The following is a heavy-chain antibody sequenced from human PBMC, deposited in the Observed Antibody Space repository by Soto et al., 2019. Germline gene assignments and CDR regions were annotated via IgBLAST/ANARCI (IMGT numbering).Heavy chain of an antibody. CDR2: IWYDGSNK. J-gene: IGHJ6*02. Sequence: SLRLSCAASGFTFSSYGMHWVRQAPGKGLEWVAVIWYDGSNKYYADSVKGRFTISRDNSKNTLYLQMNSLRAEDTAVYYCARDISPSTGSSYYYGMDVWGQGTTVTVSS. V-gene: IGHV3-33*01. CDR3: ARDISPSTGSSYYYGMDV. D-gene: IGHD1-1*01. CDR1: GFTFSSYG.